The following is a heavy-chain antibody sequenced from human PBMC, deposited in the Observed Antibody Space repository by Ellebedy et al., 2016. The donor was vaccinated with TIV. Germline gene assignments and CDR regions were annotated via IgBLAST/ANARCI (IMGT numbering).Heavy chain of an antibody. D-gene: IGHD6-19*01. Sequence: PGGSLRLSCVASGFSFSAYAMTWVRQAPGKGPEWVSTIRPAGGRIYYTDSVKGRFTVSRDDSKNTLYVQMNSLRVDDTAVYYCARETGSSGWYTVDSWGQGTQVTVSS. CDR1: GFSFSAYA. CDR2: IRPAGGRI. J-gene: IGHJ4*02. V-gene: IGHV3-23*01. CDR3: ARETGSSGWYTVDS.